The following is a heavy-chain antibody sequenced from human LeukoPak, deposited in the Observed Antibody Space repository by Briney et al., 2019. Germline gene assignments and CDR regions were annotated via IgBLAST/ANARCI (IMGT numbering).Heavy chain of an antibody. D-gene: IGHD6-19*01. V-gene: IGHV3-30-3*01. Sequence: GGSLRLSCAASGFTFGSYAMHWVRQTPGKGLEWVGVISYDRSNIYYADSVKGRFTISRDNSKNTLYLQMNSLRSEDTAVYYCARPYSSGWYGDFDYWGQGTLVTVSS. CDR2: ISYDRSNI. J-gene: IGHJ4*02. CDR3: ARPYSSGWYGDFDY. CDR1: GFTFGSYA.